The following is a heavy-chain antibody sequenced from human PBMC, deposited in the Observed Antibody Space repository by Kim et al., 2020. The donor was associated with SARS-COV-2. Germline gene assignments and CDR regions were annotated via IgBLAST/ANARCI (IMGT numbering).Heavy chain of an antibody. D-gene: IGHD3-10*01. CDR2: ISGSGGST. Sequence: GGSLRLSCAASGFTFSSYAMSWVRQAPGKGLEWVSAISGSGGSTYYADSVKGRFTISRDNSKNTLYLQMNSLRAEDTAVYYCAKEGVLLWFRELKASKMDVWGKGTTVTVSS. CDR1: GFTFSSYA. CDR3: AKEGVLLWFRELKASKMDV. V-gene: IGHV3-23*01. J-gene: IGHJ6*04.